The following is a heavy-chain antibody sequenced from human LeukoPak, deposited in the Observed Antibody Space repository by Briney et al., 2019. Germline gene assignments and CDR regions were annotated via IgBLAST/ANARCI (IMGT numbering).Heavy chain of an antibody. CDR2: ISSSSSTI. Sequence: GGSLRLSCAASGFTFSSYSMNWVRQAPGKGLEWVSYISSSSSTIYYADSVKGRFTISRDNAKNSLYLQMNSLRAEDTAVYCCARDGGYYDSSGYYSLLGYWGQGTLVTVSS. J-gene: IGHJ4*02. CDR3: ARDGGYYDSSGYYSLLGY. V-gene: IGHV3-48*04. D-gene: IGHD3-22*01. CDR1: GFTFSSYS.